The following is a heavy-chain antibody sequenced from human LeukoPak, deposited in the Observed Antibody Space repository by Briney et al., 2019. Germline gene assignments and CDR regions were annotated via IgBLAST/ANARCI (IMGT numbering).Heavy chain of an antibody. CDR2: ISWNSGSI. CDR1: GFTFDDYA. Sequence: LPGRSLRLSCAASGFTFDDYAMHWVRQAPGKGLEWVSGISWNSGSIGYADSVKGRFTISRDNAKNSLYLQMNSLRAEDTAVYYCARAGVVSEIDYWGQGTLVTVSS. J-gene: IGHJ4*02. D-gene: IGHD3-3*01. CDR3: ARAGVVSEIDY. V-gene: IGHV3-9*01.